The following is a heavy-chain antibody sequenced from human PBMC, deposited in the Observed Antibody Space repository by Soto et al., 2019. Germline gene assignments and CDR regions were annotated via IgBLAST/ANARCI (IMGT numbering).Heavy chain of an antibody. CDR2: INHSGST. D-gene: IGHD3-22*01. V-gene: IGHV4-34*01. Sequence: QVQLQQWGAGLLKPSETLSLTCAVYGGSFSGYYWSWIRQPPGKGLEWIGEINHSGSTNYNPSLKSRVTISVDTSKNQFSLKLSSVTAADTAVYYCVSLVVVNAFDIWGQGTMVTVSS. CDR1: GGSFSGYY. CDR3: VSLVVVNAFDI. J-gene: IGHJ3*02.